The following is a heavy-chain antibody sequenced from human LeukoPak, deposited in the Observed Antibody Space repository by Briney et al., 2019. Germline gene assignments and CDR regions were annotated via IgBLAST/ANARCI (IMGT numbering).Heavy chain of an antibody. CDR3: AKDQDIVVVTAFKY. J-gene: IGHJ4*02. Sequence: GASLRLSCAASGFTFSSYAMSWVRQAPGKGLEWVSAIRGSGGSTYYADSVKGRFTISRDNSKNTLYLQMNSLRAEDTAVYYCAKDQDIVVVTAFKYWDQGTLVTVSS. D-gene: IGHD2-21*02. CDR1: GFTFSSYA. CDR2: IRGSGGST. V-gene: IGHV3-23*01.